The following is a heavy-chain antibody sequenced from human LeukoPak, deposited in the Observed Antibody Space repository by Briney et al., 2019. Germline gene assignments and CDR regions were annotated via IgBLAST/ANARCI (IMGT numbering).Heavy chain of an antibody. Sequence: PGGSLRLSCAASGFTFSISEMNWVRQAPGKGLEWVSYISTSGYTIYYADSVKGRFTISRDNAKNSLYLQMNSLRAEDTAVYYCARVGSGSSSYGYYYMDVWGKGTTVTVSS. CDR2: ISTSGYTI. V-gene: IGHV3-48*03. J-gene: IGHJ6*03. CDR3: ARVGSGSSSYGYYYMDV. CDR1: GFTFSISE. D-gene: IGHD6-6*01.